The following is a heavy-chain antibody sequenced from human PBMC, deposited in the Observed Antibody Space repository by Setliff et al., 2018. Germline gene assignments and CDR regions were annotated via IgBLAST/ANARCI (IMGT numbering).Heavy chain of an antibody. CDR1: GYTFTSYD. CDR2: MNPNSGNT. V-gene: IGHV1-8*02. CDR3: ARGPRQPSYGFPLRPFAI. D-gene: IGHD5-18*01. J-gene: IGHJ3*02. Sequence: GASVKVSCKASGYTFTSYDINWVRQATGQGLEWMGWMNPNSGNTGYAQKFQGRVTMTRDTSTSTAYMELSSLTSDDTAVYYCARGPRQPSYGFPLRPFAIWGQGTVVTVSS.